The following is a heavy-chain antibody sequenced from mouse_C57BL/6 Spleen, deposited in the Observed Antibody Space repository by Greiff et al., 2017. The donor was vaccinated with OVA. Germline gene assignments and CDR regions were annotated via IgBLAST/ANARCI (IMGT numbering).Heavy chain of an antibody. CDR1: GFSLTSYG. V-gene: IGHV2-6*01. D-gene: IGHD4-1*01. J-gene: IGHJ3*01. Sequence: VKLMESGPGLVAPSQSLSITCTVSGFSLTSYGVDWVRQSPGKGLEWLGVIWGVGSTNYNSALKSRLSISKDNSKSQVFLKMNSLQTDDTAMYYCATRTGTSPSFAYWGQGTLVTVSA. CDR3: ATRTGTSPSFAY. CDR2: IWGVGST.